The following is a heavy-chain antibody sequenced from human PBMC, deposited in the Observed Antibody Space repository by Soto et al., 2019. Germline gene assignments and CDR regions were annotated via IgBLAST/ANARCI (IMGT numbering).Heavy chain of an antibody. D-gene: IGHD6-19*01. J-gene: IGHJ3*02. CDR3: ARDRYSSGWLDAFDI. CDR2: IFTGGST. Sequence: EVQLVESGGGLVQPGGSLRLSCAASGFTVSSNYMSWVRQAPGKGLEWVSVIFTGGSTYYADSVKGRFTISRHSSKNTVYLQRNSLRAEDTAVYYCARDRYSSGWLDAFDIWGQGTMVTVSS. V-gene: IGHV3-53*04. CDR1: GFTVSSNY.